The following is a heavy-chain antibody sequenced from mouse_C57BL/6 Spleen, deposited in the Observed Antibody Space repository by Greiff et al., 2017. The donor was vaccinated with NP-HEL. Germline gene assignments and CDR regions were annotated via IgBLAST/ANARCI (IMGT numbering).Heavy chain of an antibody. J-gene: IGHJ2*01. V-gene: IGHV7-3*01. CDR3: ARYEYDYDVFFDY. Sequence: EVKLVESGGGLVQPGGSLSLSCAASGFTFTDYYMSWVRQPPGKALEWLGFIRNKANGYTTEYSASVKGRFTISRDNSQSILYLQMNALRAEDSATYYCARYEYDYDVFFDYWGQGTTLTVSS. D-gene: IGHD2-4*01. CDR1: GFTFTDYY. CDR2: IRNKANGYTT.